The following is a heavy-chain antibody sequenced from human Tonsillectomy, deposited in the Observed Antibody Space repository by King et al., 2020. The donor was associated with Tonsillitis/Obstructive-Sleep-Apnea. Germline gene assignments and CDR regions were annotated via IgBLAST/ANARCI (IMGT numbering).Heavy chain of an antibody. V-gene: IGHV3-33*01. CDR3: ARGIAVAGLVVNVYYYMDV. CDR2: IWYDGSNK. CDR1: RFTFSSYG. J-gene: IGHJ6*03. Sequence: VQLVESGGGVVQPGRSLRLSCAASRFTFSSYGMHWVRQAPGKGLEWVALIWYDGSNKNYADSVKGRFTISRDNSKNTLDLQMNSLRAEDTAVYYCARGIAVAGLVVNVYYYMDVSGKGATVTVSS. D-gene: IGHD6-19*01.